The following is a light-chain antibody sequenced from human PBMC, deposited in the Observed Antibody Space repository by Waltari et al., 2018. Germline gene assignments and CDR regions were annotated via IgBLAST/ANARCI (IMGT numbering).Light chain of an antibody. V-gene: IGLV2-14*03. CDR3: SSYISSSTLEV. Sequence: QSALTQPASVSGSPGQSITISCTGTSSDVGGYHYVSWYQPHPGKAPKLMIFDVSNRPSGVSNRFSGSKSGNTASLTISGLQAEDEADYYCSSYISSSTLEVFGGGTRLTVL. J-gene: IGLJ3*02. CDR2: DVS. CDR1: SSDVGGYHY.